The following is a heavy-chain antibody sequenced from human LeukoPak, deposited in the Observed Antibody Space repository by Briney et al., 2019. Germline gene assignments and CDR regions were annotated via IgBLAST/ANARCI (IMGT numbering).Heavy chain of an antibody. CDR2: INPSGGST. CDR3: AIIPTLEYYFDY. Sequence: ASVKVSCKASGYTFTSYYMHWVRQAPRQGLEWMGIINPSGGSTSYAQKFQGRVTMTRDMSTSTVYMELSSLRSEDTAVYYCAIIPTLEYYFDYWGQGTLVTVSS. CDR1: GYTFTSYY. J-gene: IGHJ4*02. V-gene: IGHV1-46*01. D-gene: IGHD2-2*02.